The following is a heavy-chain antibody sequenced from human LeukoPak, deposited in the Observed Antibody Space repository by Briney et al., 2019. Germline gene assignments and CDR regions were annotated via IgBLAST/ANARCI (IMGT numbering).Heavy chain of an antibody. J-gene: IGHJ5*02. CDR3: ARDQRGYCSSTSCSKDHWFDP. V-gene: IGHV1-18*01. D-gene: IGHD2-2*01. Sequence: GASVKVSCKASGYTFTSYGISWVRQAPGQGLEWMGWISAYNGNTNYAQKLQGRVTMTTDTSTSTAYMELRSLRSDDTAVYYCARDQRGYCSSTSCSKDHWFDPWGQGTLVTVSS. CDR1: GYTFTSYG. CDR2: ISAYNGNT.